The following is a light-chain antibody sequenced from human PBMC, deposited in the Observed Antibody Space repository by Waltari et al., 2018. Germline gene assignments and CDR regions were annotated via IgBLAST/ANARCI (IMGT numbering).Light chain of an antibody. J-gene: IGLJ3*02. V-gene: IGLV1-44*01. CDR3: AAWDDALNGRV. CDR2: TND. Sequence: QSVLAQPPSASGTPGQGVTISCSGSSSNIGGNGVSWYQQLPGTAPKLLNHTNDQRPSGVPDRCSASKSGTSASLAISGLQSEDEAHYFCAAWDDALNGRVFGGGTKVTVL. CDR1: SSNIGGNG.